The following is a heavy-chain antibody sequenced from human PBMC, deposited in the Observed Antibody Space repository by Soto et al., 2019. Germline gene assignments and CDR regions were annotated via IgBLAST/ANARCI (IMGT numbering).Heavy chain of an antibody. V-gene: IGHV4-30-4*01. CDR1: GGSISSGDYY. CDR2: IYYSGST. J-gene: IGHJ3*02. Sequence: SETLSLTCTVSGGSISSGDYYWSWIRQPPGKGPEWIGYIYYSGSTYYNPSLKSRVTISVDTSKNQFSLKLSSVTAADTAVYYCARELDDAFDIWGQGTMVTVSS. CDR3: ARELDDAFDI.